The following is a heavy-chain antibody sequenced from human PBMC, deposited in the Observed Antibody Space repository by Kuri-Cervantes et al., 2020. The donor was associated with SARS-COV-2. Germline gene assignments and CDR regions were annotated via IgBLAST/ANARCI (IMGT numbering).Heavy chain of an antibody. CDR1: GFTFRRYA. CDR3: AKDLISASYFGSGSPDY. CDR2: VSGSGVST. V-gene: IGHV3-23*01. Sequence: GGSLRLSCTASGFTFRRYAMSWVRQAPGKGLAWVSTVSGSGVSTYYADSVKGRFTIPRDNSASTMFLQMNSLRAEDTALYFCAKDLISASYFGSGSPDYWGQGTLVTVSS. D-gene: IGHD3-10*01. J-gene: IGHJ4*02.